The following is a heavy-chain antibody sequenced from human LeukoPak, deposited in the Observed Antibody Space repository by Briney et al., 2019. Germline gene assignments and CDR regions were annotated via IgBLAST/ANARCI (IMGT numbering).Heavy chain of an antibody. CDR3: AREGRPNYYDSSGLDY. CDR2: IKQDGSEK. D-gene: IGHD3-22*01. V-gene: IGHV3-7*01. J-gene: IGHJ4*02. CDR1: GFTFSSYW. Sequence: GGSLRLSCADSGFTFSSYWMSWVRQAPGKGLEWVANIKQDGSEKYYVDSVKGRFTISRDNAKNSLYLQMNSLRAEDTAVYYCAREGRPNYYDSSGLDYWGQGTLVTVSS.